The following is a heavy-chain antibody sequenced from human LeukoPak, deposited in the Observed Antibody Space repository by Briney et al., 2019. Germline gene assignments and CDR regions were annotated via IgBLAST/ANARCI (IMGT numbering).Heavy chain of an antibody. CDR2: INPQSGDT. CDR3: ARGGKSELGTCDH. CDR1: GYTFTGYY. V-gene: IGHV1-2*02. Sequence: ASVKVSCKTSGYTFTGYYMQWVRQAPGQGLEWMGWINPQSGDTNYAQKFQGRVTMTWDTSISSVYMELSSLRFDDTAAYYCARGGKSELGTCDHWGQGTLVTVSS. D-gene: IGHD7-27*01. J-gene: IGHJ4*02.